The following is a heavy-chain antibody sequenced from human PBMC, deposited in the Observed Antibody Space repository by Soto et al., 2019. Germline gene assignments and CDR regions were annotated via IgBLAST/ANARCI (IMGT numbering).Heavy chain of an antibody. J-gene: IGHJ4*02. Sequence: SVKVSCKASGGTFSSYAISWVRQAPGQGLEWMGGIIPIFGTVNYAQKFQGRVTITADESTSTAYMELSSLRSEDTAVYYCARQDDETGTTKFDYWGQGTLVTVSS. CDR2: IIPIFGTV. V-gene: IGHV1-69*13. CDR3: ARQDDETGTTKFDY. D-gene: IGHD1-7*01. CDR1: GGTFSSYA.